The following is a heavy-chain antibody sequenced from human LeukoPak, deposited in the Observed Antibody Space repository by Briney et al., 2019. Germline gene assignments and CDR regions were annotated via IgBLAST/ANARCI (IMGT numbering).Heavy chain of an antibody. V-gene: IGHV3-64D*09. Sequence: GGSLRLSCSASGFTFSSYAMHWVRQTPGKGLEHVSTISSTGDSTYYADSMKGRFTISRDNSKDTLFLQMSSLRAEDTAVYYCARGLIYSPNWFDPWGQGTLVTVSS. CDR1: GFTFSSYA. J-gene: IGHJ5*02. D-gene: IGHD4-11*01. CDR3: ARGLIYSPNWFDP. CDR2: ISSTGDST.